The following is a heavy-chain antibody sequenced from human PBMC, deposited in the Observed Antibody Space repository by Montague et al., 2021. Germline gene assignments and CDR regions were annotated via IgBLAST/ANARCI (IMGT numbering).Heavy chain of an antibody. CDR1: GGSISGYY. V-gene: IGHV4-59*01. CDR3: VTDSTSGCPRGAFDT. Sequence: SETLSLTCTVSGGSISGYYWSWLRQSPGKGLEWIAYIYYSGATNYNPSLKSRVTIATDTSKNQFSLKLNSVTAADTAVYYCVTDSTSGCPRGAFDTWGQGTVVTVSS. J-gene: IGHJ3*02. D-gene: IGHD6-13*01. CDR2: IYYSGAT.